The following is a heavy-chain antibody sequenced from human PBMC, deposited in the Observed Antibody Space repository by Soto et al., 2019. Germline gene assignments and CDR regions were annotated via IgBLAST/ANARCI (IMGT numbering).Heavy chain of an antibody. CDR2: IYSGGST. CDR3: AGGIAAAGSFDY. Sequence: HPGGSLRLSCAASGFTVRSSYMSWVRQAPGMGLEWVSVIYSGGSTYYADSVKGRVTISRDNSKNTLYLQMNSMRAEDTAVYYCAGGIAAAGSFDYWGQGTLVTVSS. V-gene: IGHV3-66*01. CDR1: GFTVRSSY. D-gene: IGHD6-13*01. J-gene: IGHJ4*01.